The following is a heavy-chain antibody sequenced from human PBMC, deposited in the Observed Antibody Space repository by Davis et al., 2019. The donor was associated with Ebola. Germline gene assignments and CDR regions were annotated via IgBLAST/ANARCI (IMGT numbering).Heavy chain of an antibody. CDR1: GFTFSSYT. V-gene: IGHV3-21*01. CDR3: HMGY. CDR2: ISSTSSYI. D-gene: IGHD2-21*01. J-gene: IGHJ4*02. Sequence: GESLKISCAASGFTFSSYTMNWVRQAPGKGLEWVSSISSTSSYIYYADSVKGRFTISRDNSKNTLYLQMNSLRAEDTAVYYCHMGYWGQGTLVTVSS.